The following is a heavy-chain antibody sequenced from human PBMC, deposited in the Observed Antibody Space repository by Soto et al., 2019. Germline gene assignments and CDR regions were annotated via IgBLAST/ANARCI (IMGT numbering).Heavy chain of an antibody. CDR3: ARDRLEMATITAYYYGMDV. J-gene: IGHJ6*02. CDR2: INPNSGGT. V-gene: IGHV1-2*04. CDR1: GYTFTGYY. Sequence: QVQLVQSGAEVKKPGASVKVSCKASGYTFTGYYMHWVRQAPGQGREWMGWINPNSGGTNYAQKFQGWVTMTRDTSISTAYMELSRLRSDDTAVYYCARDRLEMATITAYYYGMDVWGQGTTVTVSS. D-gene: IGHD5-12*01.